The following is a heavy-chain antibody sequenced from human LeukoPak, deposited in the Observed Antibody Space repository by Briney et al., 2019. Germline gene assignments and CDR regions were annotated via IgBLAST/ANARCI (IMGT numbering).Heavy chain of an antibody. Sequence: GGSLRLSCAASGFTFSSYNMNWVRQAPGKGLEWVSSISGSSSFIYYADSVKDRFTISRDNAKNSLFLQMNSLRAEDTAVYYCARARRDFWGDPFDYWGLGTLVTVSS. CDR2: ISGSSSFI. CDR3: ARARRDFWGDPFDY. D-gene: IGHD3-3*01. V-gene: IGHV3-21*01. J-gene: IGHJ4*02. CDR1: GFTFSSYN.